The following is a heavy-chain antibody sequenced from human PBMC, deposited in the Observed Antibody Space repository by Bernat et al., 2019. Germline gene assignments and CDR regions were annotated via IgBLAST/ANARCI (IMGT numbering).Heavy chain of an antibody. V-gene: IGHV3-53*05. CDR3: ASEYCSGGSCYSSY. J-gene: IGHJ4*02. Sequence: EVQLVETGGGLIQPGGSLRLSCAAFGFTVSSNYMSWVRQAPGKGLEWVSVIYSGGSTYYADSVKGRFTISRDNSKNTLYLQMNSLRAEDTAVYYCASEYCSGGSCYSSYWGQGTLVTVSS. D-gene: IGHD2-15*01. CDR2: IYSGGST. CDR1: GFTVSSNY.